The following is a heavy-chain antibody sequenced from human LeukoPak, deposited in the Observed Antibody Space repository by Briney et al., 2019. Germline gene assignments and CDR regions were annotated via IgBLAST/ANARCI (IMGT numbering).Heavy chain of an antibody. CDR2: IGGSGGGT. V-gene: IGHV3-23*01. J-gene: IGHJ4*02. D-gene: IGHD5-24*01. CDR1: GTTLSNYG. Sequence: PGGSLRLSWEFPGTTLSNYGMTGVRQAPGKGLDWAEGIGGSGGGTNYADSVKGRFTISRDNAKNSLYLQMNSLRAEDTAVYYCARESLGAQRWLQSNYFDYWGQGTLVTVSS. CDR3: ARESLGAQRWLQSNYFDY.